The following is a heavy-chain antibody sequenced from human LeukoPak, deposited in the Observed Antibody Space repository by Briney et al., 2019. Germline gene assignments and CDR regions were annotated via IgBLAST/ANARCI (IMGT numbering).Heavy chain of an antibody. V-gene: IGHV4-34*01. CDR3: ARGLVVATMDTHNWFDP. J-gene: IGHJ5*02. CDR2: INHSGST. Sequence: PSETLSLTCAVYGESFSGYYWSWIRQPPGKGLEWIGEINHSGSTNYNPSLKSRVTISVDTSKNQFSLKLSSVTAADTAVYYCARGLVVATMDTHNWFDPWGQGTLVTVSS. CDR1: GESFSGYY. D-gene: IGHD5-12*01.